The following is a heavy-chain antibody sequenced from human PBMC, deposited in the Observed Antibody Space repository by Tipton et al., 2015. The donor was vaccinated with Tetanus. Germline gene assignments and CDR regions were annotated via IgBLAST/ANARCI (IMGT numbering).Heavy chain of an antibody. CDR2: VNQAGNT. Sequence: LRLSCAVYGGSFTDYSWSWIRQPPGQGLEWIGEVNQAGNTDYIPSLKGRVTMSLDTSKSQLSLNLSSVTAADPAVYYCARGPRTRIYDSSGYSFRYFYGMDVWGLGATVTVSS. CDR1: GGSFTDYS. V-gene: IGHV4-34*01. D-gene: IGHD3-22*01. J-gene: IGHJ6*02. CDR3: ARGPRTRIYDSSGYSFRYFYGMDV.